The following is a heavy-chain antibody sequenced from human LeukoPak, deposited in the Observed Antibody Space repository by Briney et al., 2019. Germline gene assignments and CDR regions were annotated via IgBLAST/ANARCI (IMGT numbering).Heavy chain of an antibody. J-gene: IGHJ4*02. CDR1: GYTFTSYA. Sequence: ASVKVSCKASGYTFTSYAMNWVRQAPGQGLEWMGWINTNTGNPTYAQGSTGRFVFSLDTSVSTAYLQISSLKAEDTAVYYCASYGSGSYYSIDYWGQGTLITVSS. CDR3: ASYGSGSYYSIDY. V-gene: IGHV7-4-1*02. D-gene: IGHD3-10*01. CDR2: INTNTGNP.